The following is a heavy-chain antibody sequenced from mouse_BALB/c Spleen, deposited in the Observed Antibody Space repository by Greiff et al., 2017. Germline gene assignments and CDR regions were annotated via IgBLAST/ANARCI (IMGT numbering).Heavy chain of an antibody. J-gene: IGHJ4*01. D-gene: IGHD2-4*01. CDR2: ISSGGSYT. V-gene: IGHV5-6-4*01. CDR1: GFTFSSYT. Sequence: EVMLVESGGGLVKPGGSLKLSCAASGFTFSSYTMSWVRQTPEKRLEWVATISSGGSYTYYPDSVKGRFTISRDNAKNTLYLQMSSLKSEDTAMYYCTRVYDYDVDYAMDYWGQGTSVTVSS. CDR3: TRVYDYDVDYAMDY.